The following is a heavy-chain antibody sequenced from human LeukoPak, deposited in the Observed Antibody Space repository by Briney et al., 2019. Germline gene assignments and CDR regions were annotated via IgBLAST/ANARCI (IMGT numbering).Heavy chain of an antibody. CDR2: IYYSGST. V-gene: IGHV4-59*01. Sequence: SETLSLTCTVSGGSISSYYWSWIRQPPGKGLEWIGYIYYSGSTNYNPSLKSRVTISVDTSKNQFSLKLSSVTAADTAVYYCARDLWGSSWYYYGMDVWGQGTTVTVSS. CDR1: GGSISSYY. CDR3: ARDLWGSSWYYYGMDV. D-gene: IGHD6-13*01. J-gene: IGHJ6*02.